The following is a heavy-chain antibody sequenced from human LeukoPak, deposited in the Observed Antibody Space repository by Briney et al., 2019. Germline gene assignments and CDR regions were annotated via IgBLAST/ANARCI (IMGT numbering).Heavy chain of an antibody. J-gene: IGHJ6*02. Sequence: TGGSLRLSCAASRFTFSSYAMTWVRQAPGKGLEWVSAISGSGGNTYYADSVKGRFTISRDNSKNTLYLQLTSLRAEDTAVHYCAKGNGGNSGEYFYYGMDVWGQGTTVTVSS. D-gene: IGHD4-23*01. CDR2: ISGSGGNT. V-gene: IGHV3-23*01. CDR3: AKGNGGNSGEYFYYGMDV. CDR1: RFTFSSYA.